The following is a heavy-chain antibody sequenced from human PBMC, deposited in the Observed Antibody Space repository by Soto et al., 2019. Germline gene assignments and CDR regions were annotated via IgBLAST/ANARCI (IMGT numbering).Heavy chain of an antibody. CDR1: GGTFSSYA. Sequence: QVQLVQSGAEVKKPGSSVKVSCKASGGTFSSYAISWVRQAPGQGLEWMGGIIPIFGTANYAQKFQGRVTITAAESTSTAYMELSSLRSEDTAVYYFARVPGPAAIPYYSSGTDVWGQGTTVTVSS. J-gene: IGHJ6*02. D-gene: IGHD2-2*01. CDR2: IIPIFGTA. V-gene: IGHV1-69*01. CDR3: ARVPGPAAIPYYSSGTDV.